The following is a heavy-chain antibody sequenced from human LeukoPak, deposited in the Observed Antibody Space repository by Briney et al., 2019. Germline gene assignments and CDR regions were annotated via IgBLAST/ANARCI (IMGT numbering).Heavy chain of an antibody. CDR1: GFTFSSYS. D-gene: IGHD3-22*01. J-gene: IGHJ4*02. Sequence: GGSLRLSCAASGFTFSSYSMNWVRQAPGKGLEWVSSISSSSSYIYYADSVKGRFTISRDNAKNSLYLQMNSLRAEDTAVYYCAKGEYVGTYYYDSNGYWGQGTLVTVSS. V-gene: IGHV3-21*01. CDR3: AKGEYVGTYYYDSNGY. CDR2: ISSSSSYI.